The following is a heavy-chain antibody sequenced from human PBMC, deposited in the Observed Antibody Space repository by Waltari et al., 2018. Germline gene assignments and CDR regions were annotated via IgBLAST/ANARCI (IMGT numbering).Heavy chain of an antibody. D-gene: IGHD6-13*01. V-gene: IGHV3-21*01. CDR2: ISSSSSYI. CDR1: GFTFISYS. J-gene: IGHJ5*02. Sequence: EVQLVASGGGLVKPGGSLRLSCAASGFTFISYSMHWVRQAPGKGLEWVSSISSSSSYIYYADSVKGRFTISRDNAKNSLYLQMNSLRAEDTAVYYCARDRIAASNWFDPWGQGTLVTVSS. CDR3: ARDRIAASNWFDP.